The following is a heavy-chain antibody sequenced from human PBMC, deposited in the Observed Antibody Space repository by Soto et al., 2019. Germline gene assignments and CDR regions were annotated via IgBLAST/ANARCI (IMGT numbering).Heavy chain of an antibody. J-gene: IGHJ4*02. D-gene: IGHD6-19*01. Sequence: PGESLKISCKGSGYTFSSYWIGWVRQMPGKGLEWMGSIYPSDSDTRYSPSFLGQVTISADKSINTAYLQWSSVRAEDTAVYYCAKDLGAVPGTGDGFDYWGQGTLVTVSS. CDR3: AKDLGAVPGTGDGFDY. V-gene: IGHV5-51*01. CDR1: GYTFSSYW. CDR2: IYPSDSDT.